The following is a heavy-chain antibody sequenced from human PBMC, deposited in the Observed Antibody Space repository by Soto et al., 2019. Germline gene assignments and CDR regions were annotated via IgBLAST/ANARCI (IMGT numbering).Heavy chain of an antibody. CDR2: VYYTGTT. Sequence: DTLSLTCTVSGGSISSYFYIWVRQPPGKGLEWIGSVYYTGTTDYNPSLKSRVTISVDASKTQFSLNLRSVTAADTAVYYCARDLAAVPRAFDYWGRGTLVTVSS. D-gene: IGHD6-13*01. CDR3: ARDLAAVPRAFDY. V-gene: IGHV4-59*01. J-gene: IGHJ4*02. CDR1: GGSISSYF.